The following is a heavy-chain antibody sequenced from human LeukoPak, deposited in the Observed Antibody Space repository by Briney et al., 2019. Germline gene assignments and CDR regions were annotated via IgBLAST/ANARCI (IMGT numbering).Heavy chain of an antibody. D-gene: IGHD2-2*01. CDR1: GFTFSSYA. V-gene: IGHV3-64*01. Sequence: GGSLRLSCAASGFTFSSYAMHWVRQAPGKGLEYVSAISSNGGSTYYANSVKGRFTISRDNSKNTLYLQMGSLRAEDMAVYYCARGGSTDAFDIWGQGTMVTVSS. CDR3: ARGGSTDAFDI. CDR2: ISSNGGST. J-gene: IGHJ3*02.